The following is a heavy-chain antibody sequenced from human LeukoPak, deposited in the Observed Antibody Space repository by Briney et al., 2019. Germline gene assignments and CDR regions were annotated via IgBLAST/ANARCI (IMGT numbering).Heavy chain of an antibody. V-gene: IGHV3-9*01. CDR1: GFTFDDYA. J-gene: IGHJ4*02. CDR2: ISWNSGSI. CDR3: AKGGFGELLISSGFDY. Sequence: QPGGSLRLSCAASGFTFDDYALHWVRQAPGKGLEWVSGISWNSGSIGYADSVKGRFTISRDNAKNSLYLQMNSLRAEDTALYYCAKGGFGELLISSGFDYWGQGTLVTVSS. D-gene: IGHD3-10*01.